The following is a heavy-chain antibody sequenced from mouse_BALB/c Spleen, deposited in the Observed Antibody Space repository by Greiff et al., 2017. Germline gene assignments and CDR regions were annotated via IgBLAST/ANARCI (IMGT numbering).Heavy chain of an antibody. CDR1: SYTFTDYA. CDR3: ARSGLLSGPYAMDY. D-gene: IGHD2-10*01. V-gene: IGHV1-67*01. J-gene: IGHJ4*01. CDR2: ISIYYDNT. Sequence: VQLQQSGPELVRPGESVKISCKGSSYTFTDYAMHWVKQSHAKSLEWIGVISIYYDNTNYNQKFKGKATMTVDKSSSTAYMELARLTSEDSAIYYCARSGLLSGPYAMDYWGQGTSVTVSS.